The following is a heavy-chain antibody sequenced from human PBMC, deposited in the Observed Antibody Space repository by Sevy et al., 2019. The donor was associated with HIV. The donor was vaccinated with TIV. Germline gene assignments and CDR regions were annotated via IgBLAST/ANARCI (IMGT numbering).Heavy chain of an antibody. J-gene: IGHJ3*02. CDR2: ISAYNGNT. D-gene: IGHD3-3*01. Sequence: ASVKVSCTASGYTFTSYGISWVRQAPGQGLEWMGWISAYNGNTNYAQKLQGRVTLTTDTSTSTAYMELRCLRSDDTAVYYCARGYYDFWSGYYRRDAFDIWGQGTMVTVSS. CDR3: ARGYYDFWSGYYRRDAFDI. CDR1: GYTFTSYG. V-gene: IGHV1-18*01.